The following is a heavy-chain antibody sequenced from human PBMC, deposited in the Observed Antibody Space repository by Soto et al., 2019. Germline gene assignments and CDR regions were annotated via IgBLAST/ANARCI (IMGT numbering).Heavy chain of an antibody. CDR2: ISYDGSNK. CDR3: AKTYWGYCSGGSCYYMDV. CDR1: GFTFSTYG. D-gene: IGHD2-15*01. V-gene: IGHV3-30*18. Sequence: QVQLVESGGGVVQPGRSLRLSCAASGFTFSTYGMHWVRQAPGEGLEWVALISYDGSNKDYADSVKGRFTISRDNSMNTLYLQMNSLRAEDTAVYYCAKTYWGYCSGGSCYYMDVWGKGTTVTVSS. J-gene: IGHJ6*03.